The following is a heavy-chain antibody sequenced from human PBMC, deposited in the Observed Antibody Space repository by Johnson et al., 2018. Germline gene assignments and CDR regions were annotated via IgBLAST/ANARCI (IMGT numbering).Heavy chain of an antibody. D-gene: IGHD2-2*01. Sequence: VQLVESGGGVVQPGRSLRLSCAASGFTFSSYGMHWVRQAPGKGLEWVAVIWYDGSNKYYADSVKGRFTISRDNSKNTLYLQMNSLRAEDRAVYYCAREAPWPAAIPTYGMDVWGQGTTVTVSS. CDR3: AREAPWPAAIPTYGMDV. J-gene: IGHJ6*02. V-gene: IGHV3-33*01. CDR2: IWYDGSNK. CDR1: GFTFSSYG.